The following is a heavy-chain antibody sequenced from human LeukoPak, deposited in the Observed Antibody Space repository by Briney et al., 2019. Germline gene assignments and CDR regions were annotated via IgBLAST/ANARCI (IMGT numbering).Heavy chain of an antibody. V-gene: IGHV1-69*13. J-gene: IGHJ4*02. Sequence: SVKVSCKASGGTLSSYAISWVRQAPGQGLEWMGGIIPILGTANYAQKFQGRVTITADESTSTAYMELSSLRSEDTAVYYCARALPIRGFFDYWGQGTLVTVSS. CDR1: GGTLSSYA. CDR2: IIPILGTA. D-gene: IGHD3-10*01. CDR3: ARALPIRGFFDY.